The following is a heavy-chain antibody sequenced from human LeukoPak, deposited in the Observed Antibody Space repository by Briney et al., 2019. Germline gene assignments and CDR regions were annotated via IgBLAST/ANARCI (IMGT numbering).Heavy chain of an antibody. D-gene: IGHD1-26*01. J-gene: IGHJ3*02. CDR1: GFTLSSYS. CDR3: AKDAHSDSGSYYTLGAFDI. CDR2: IGYVGSNK. Sequence: GGSLRLSCAASGFTLSSYSMNWVRQAPGKGLEWVAFIGYVGSNKYYADSVKGRFTISRDNSKNTLYLQMNSLRAEDTAVYYCAKDAHSDSGSYYTLGAFDIWGQGTMVTVSS. V-gene: IGHV3-30*02.